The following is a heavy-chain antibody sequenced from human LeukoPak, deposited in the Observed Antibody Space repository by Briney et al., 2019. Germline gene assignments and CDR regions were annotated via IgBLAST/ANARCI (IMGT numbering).Heavy chain of an antibody. V-gene: IGHV3-49*04. CDR3: TRVPYSWFGEQQIWSQYYYYYMDV. CDR2: IRSKAYGGTT. CDR1: GFTFSSYG. Sequence: GGSLRLSCAASGFTFSSYGMHWVRQAPGKGLEWVGFIRSKAYGGTTEYAASVKGRFTISRDDSKSIAYLQMNSLKTEDTAVYYCTRVPYSWFGEQQIWSQYYYYYMDVWGKGTTVTISS. J-gene: IGHJ6*03. D-gene: IGHD3-10*01.